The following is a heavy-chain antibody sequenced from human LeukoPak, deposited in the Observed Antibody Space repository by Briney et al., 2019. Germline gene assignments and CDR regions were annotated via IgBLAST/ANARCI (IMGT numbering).Heavy chain of an antibody. CDR1: GGSFSGYY. Sequence: KPSETLSLTCAVYGGSFSGYYWSWIRQPPGKGLEWIGYIYYSGSTNYNPSLKSRVTISVDTSKNQFSVKLSSVTAADTAVYYCARHSSGGGPYYGMDVWGQGTTVTVSS. J-gene: IGHJ6*02. V-gene: IGHV4-59*08. CDR2: IYYSGST. D-gene: IGHD3-22*01. CDR3: ARHSSGGGPYYGMDV.